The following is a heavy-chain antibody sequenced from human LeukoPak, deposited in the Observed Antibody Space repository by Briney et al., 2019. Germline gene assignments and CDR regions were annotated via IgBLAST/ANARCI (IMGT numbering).Heavy chain of an antibody. CDR2: ISSSSSYI. J-gene: IGHJ4*02. CDR3: ARDGRMATTDTEQFDY. CDR1: GFTFSSYS. D-gene: IGHD5-24*01. V-gene: IGHV3-21*01. Sequence: GGSLRLSCAASGFTFSSYSMNWVRQAPGKGLEWVSSISSSSSYIYDADSVKGRFTISRDNAKNSLYLQMNSLIAEDTAVYYCARDGRMATTDTEQFDYWGQGPLVTVSS.